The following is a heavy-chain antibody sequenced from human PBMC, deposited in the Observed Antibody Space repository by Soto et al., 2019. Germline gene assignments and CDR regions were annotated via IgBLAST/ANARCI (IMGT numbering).Heavy chain of an antibody. V-gene: IGHV3-23*01. J-gene: IGHJ4*02. D-gene: IGHD3-3*01. CDR3: AKDIEPEKGYYDFWSGYPQPDY. Sequence: PGGSLRLSCAASGFTFSSYAMSWVRQAPGKGLEWVSAISGSGGSTYYADSVKGRFTISRGNSKNTLYLQMNSLRAEDTAVYYCAKDIEPEKGYYDFWSGYPQPDYWGQGTLVTVSS. CDR1: GFTFSSYA. CDR2: ISGSGGST.